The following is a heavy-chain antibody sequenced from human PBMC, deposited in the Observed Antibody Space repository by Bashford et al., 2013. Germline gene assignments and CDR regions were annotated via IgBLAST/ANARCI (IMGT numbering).Heavy chain of an antibody. V-gene: IGHV1-18*01. CDR3: TRDLATRVVVVAGDVPRAT. CDR2: ISAYNGNT. CDR1: GYSLTTYG. J-gene: IGHJ4*02. D-gene: IGHD3-22*01. Sequence: VASVKVSCQASGYSLTTYGTTWVRQAPGQGLEWMGWISAYNGNTNYAQQLQGRVTMTTDTSTSTAYMELRSLRSDETAVYYCTRDLATRVVVVAGDVPRATWGQGTLVHRLL.